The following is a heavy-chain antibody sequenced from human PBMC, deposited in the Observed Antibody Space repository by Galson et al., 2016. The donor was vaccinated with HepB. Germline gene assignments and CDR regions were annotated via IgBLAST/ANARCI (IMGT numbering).Heavy chain of an antibody. Sequence: SETLSLTCTVSGGSISSGYYWGWIRQPPGKGLEWIGHIYYSGTATYNPSLKSRVSTSVDTSNDQFSLKLNSVTAADTAVYYCARTSDLDFWGQGTLVTISS. D-gene: IGHD2-2*01. CDR3: ARTSDLDF. V-gene: IGHV4-39*07. CDR2: IYYSGTA. CDR1: GGSISSGYY. J-gene: IGHJ4*02.